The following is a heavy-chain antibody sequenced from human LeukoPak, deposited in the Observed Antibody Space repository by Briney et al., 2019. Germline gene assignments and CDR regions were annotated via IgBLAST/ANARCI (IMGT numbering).Heavy chain of an antibody. CDR3: ASGVSLYDSSGYLFDY. CDR2: ISSSSSYI. Sequence: PGGSLGLSCAASGFTFSSYSMNWVRQAPGKGLEWVSSISSSSSYIYYADSVKGRFTISRDNAKNSLYLQMNSLRAEDTAVYYCASGVSLYDSSGYLFDYWGQGTLVTVSS. V-gene: IGHV3-21*01. D-gene: IGHD3-22*01. CDR1: GFTFSSYS. J-gene: IGHJ4*02.